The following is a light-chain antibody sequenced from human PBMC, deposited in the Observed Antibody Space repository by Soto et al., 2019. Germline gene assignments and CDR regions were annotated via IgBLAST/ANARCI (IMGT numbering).Light chain of an antibody. V-gene: IGKV1-33*01. CDR3: QQFDDLPLS. Sequence: DILMTQSPSSLSASVGDRVTITCQASQDISNYLNWYRQKPGKAPKLLIYDASNLETGVPSRFSGSGSGTEFTFTSSSLQTEDVAKYYCQQFDDLPLSSGPGTKGEI. CDR2: DAS. CDR1: QDISNY. J-gene: IGKJ3*01.